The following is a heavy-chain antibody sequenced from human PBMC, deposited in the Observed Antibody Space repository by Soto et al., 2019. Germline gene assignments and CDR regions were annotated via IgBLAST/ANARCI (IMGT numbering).Heavy chain of an antibody. J-gene: IGHJ4*02. CDR3: ARDRRNEFWRGYYRPFDY. V-gene: IGHV1-18*01. CDR2: ISAYNGNT. Sequence: ASVKVSCKASGYTFTSYGISWVRQAPGQGLEWMGWISAYNGNTNYAQKLQGRVTMTTDTSTSTAYMELRSLRSDDTAVYYCARDRRNEFWRGYYRPFDYWDKGTLVTVSS. CDR1: GYTFTSYG. D-gene: IGHD3-3*01.